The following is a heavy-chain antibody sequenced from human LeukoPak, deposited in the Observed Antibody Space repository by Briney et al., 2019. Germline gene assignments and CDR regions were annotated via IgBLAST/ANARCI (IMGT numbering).Heavy chain of an antibody. V-gene: IGHV7-4-1*02. D-gene: IGHD3-10*01. CDR1: GGTFSSYA. CDR3: ALGGVRGVGNMDV. CDR2: INTNTGNP. Sequence: ASVKVSCKASGGTFSSYAISWVRQAPGQGLEWMGWINTNTGNPTYAQGFTGRFVFSLDTFVSTAYLQISSLKAEDTAVYYCALGGVRGVGNMDVWGKGTTVTVSS. J-gene: IGHJ6*03.